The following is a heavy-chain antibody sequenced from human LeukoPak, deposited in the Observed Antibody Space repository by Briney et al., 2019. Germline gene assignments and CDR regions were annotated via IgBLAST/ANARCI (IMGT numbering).Heavy chain of an antibody. V-gene: IGHV3-66*01. CDR3: ARDKGDDYLDY. J-gene: IGHJ4*02. CDR2: IYSGGST. CDR1: GFTFSSYA. Sequence: AGGSLRLSCAASGFTFSSYAMSWVRQAPGKGLEWVSVIYSGGSTYYAASVKGRFTISRDNSKNTVYLQMNSLSADDTAVYYCARDKGDDYLDYWGQGTLVTVSS.